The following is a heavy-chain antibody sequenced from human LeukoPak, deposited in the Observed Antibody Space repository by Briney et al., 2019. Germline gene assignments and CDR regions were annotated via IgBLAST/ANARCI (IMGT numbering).Heavy chain of an antibody. J-gene: IGHJ4*02. V-gene: IGHV3-74*01. Sequence: GGSLRLSCADSGFTFSSHWMHWVRQAPGKGLVWVSRIKYDASSTSYADSVKGRFTISRDNAKNTLCLQMNSLRAEDTAVYYCARGATYAYYQDYWGQGTLVTVSS. D-gene: IGHD1-26*01. CDR3: ARGATYAYYQDY. CDR1: GFTFSSHW. CDR2: IKYDASST.